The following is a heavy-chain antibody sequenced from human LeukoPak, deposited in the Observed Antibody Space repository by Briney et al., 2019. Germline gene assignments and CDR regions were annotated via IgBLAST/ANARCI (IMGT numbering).Heavy chain of an antibody. CDR1: GFTFSNYW. J-gene: IGHJ4*02. Sequence: GGSLRLSCAGSGFTFSNYWMHWVRKAPGKGLVWVSRISGDGSSISYADSVKGRFTISRDNAKNTLYLQINSLRAEDTAVFYCARGPSGSAYGLFDYWGQGTLVTVSS. V-gene: IGHV3-74*01. CDR2: ISGDGSSI. D-gene: IGHD5-12*01. CDR3: ARGPSGSAYGLFDY.